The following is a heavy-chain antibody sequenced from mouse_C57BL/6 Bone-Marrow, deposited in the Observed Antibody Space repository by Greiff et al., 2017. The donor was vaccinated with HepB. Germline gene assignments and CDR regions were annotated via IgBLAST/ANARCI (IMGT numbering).Heavy chain of an antibody. Sequence: QVQLQHPGAELVKPGASVKMSCKASGYTFTSYWITWVKQRPGQGLEWIGDIYPGSGSTNYNEKFKSKATLTVDTSSSTAYMQLSSLTSEDSAVYYCARGITTVVATYFHWYFDVWGTGTTVTVSS. V-gene: IGHV1-55*01. CDR3: ARGITTVVATYFHWYFDV. CDR2: IYPGSGST. D-gene: IGHD1-1*01. CDR1: GYTFTSYW. J-gene: IGHJ1*03.